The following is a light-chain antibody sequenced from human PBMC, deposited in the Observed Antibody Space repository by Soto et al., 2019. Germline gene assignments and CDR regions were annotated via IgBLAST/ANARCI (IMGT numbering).Light chain of an antibody. V-gene: IGKV1-39*01. J-gene: IGKJ2*01. CDR3: QQSYSTPYT. Sequence: DIQMTQSPSSLSASVGDRVTITCRASQSISSYLNWFQLKPGKAPKLLIYAASTLQSGVPSRFSGSGSGTDFTLTISSLQPEDFATYYCQQSYSTPYTFGQGTKLVIK. CDR2: AAS. CDR1: QSISSY.